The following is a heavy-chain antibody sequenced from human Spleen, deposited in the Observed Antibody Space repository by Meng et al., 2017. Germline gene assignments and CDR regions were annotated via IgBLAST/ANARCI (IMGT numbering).Heavy chain of an antibody. CDR2: IYWNDDK. D-gene: IGHD4-17*01. J-gene: IGHJ4*02. V-gene: IGHV2-5*01. CDR3: AHTVGAVDY. Sequence: LNESGPKLVKPRPTPSTTCSFSGFSLRTSGGGWSWIRPAPGKDLEWLAFIYWNDDKRYSPTLKSRLTITKDTSKNQVVLTMTNMDPVDTATYYCAHTVGAVDYWGQGTLVTVSS. CDR1: GFSLRTSGGG.